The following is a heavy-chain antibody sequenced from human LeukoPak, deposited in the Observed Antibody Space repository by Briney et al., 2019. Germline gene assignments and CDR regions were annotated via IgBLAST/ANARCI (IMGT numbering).Heavy chain of an antibody. CDR2: INTDGSTT. CDR1: GFTLSSYW. CDR3: ARAVGYSYGRFEY. V-gene: IGHV3-74*01. Sequence: PGGSLRLSCAASGFTLSSYWMRWVRQAPGTGLVWVSRINTDGSTTNYADSVKGRFTISRDNAKNTLYLQMNSLRAEDTAVYYCARAVGYSYGRFEYWGQGTLVTVSS. J-gene: IGHJ4*02. D-gene: IGHD5-18*01.